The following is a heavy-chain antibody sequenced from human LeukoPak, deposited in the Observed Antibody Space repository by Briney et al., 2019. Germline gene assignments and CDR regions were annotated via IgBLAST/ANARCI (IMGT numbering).Heavy chain of an antibody. J-gene: IGHJ4*02. D-gene: IGHD2-2*01. CDR1: GFTFSSYS. CDR2: ISSSSSYI. CDR3: ARLVVPPGNRGWYYEH. Sequence: GGPLRVSCAASGFTFSSYSMNRVRQAPGKGLEWVSSISSSSSYIYYADSVKGRFTISRDNAKNSLYLQMNSLRVEDTAIYYCARLVVPPGNRGWYYEHWGQGTLVTVSS. V-gene: IGHV3-21*04.